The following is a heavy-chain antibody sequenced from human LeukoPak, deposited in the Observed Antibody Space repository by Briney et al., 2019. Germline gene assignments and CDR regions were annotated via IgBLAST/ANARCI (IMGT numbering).Heavy chain of an antibody. D-gene: IGHD3-10*01. J-gene: IGHJ4*02. Sequence: ASVKVSCKASGYTFTSHGISWVRQAPGQGLEWMGWISGYNGNTDYAQKFQGRVTMTTDTSTTTVYMELRNLRSDDTAVFYCARDGRFGELSDYWGQGTLVTVSS. CDR3: ARDGRFGELSDY. CDR1: GYTFTSHG. V-gene: IGHV1-18*01. CDR2: ISGYNGNT.